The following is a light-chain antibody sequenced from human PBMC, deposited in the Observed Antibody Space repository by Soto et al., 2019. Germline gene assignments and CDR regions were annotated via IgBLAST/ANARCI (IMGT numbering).Light chain of an antibody. V-gene: IGKV3-20*01. J-gene: IGKJ4*01. CDR2: EAS. CDR3: QQYNSYSLT. CDR1: QSVGGNY. Sequence: EIVLTQSPGSLSLSPGERATLSCRASQSVGGNYLAWYQQKPGRAPRLLMYEASNRATGIPDRFSGSGSGTDFTLTISSLQPDDFATYYCQQYNSYSLTFGGGTKVDIK.